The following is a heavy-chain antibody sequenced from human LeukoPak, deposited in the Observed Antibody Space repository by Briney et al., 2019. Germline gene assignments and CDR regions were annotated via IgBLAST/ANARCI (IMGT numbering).Heavy chain of an antibody. CDR1: GFIVSSYG. CDR2: IWYDGSNK. J-gene: IGHJ4*02. CDR3: ARGSYTSSWYGVFDY. V-gene: IGHV3-33*01. D-gene: IGHD6-13*01. Sequence: PGRSLRLSCAASGFIVSSYGMHWVRQAPGKGLEWVAVIWYDGSNKYYADSVKGRFTISRDNSKNTLYLQMNSLRGEDTAVYYCARGSYTSSWYGVFDYWGQGTLVTVSS.